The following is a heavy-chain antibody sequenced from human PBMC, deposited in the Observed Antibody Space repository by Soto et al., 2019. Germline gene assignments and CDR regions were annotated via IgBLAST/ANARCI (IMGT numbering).Heavy chain of an antibody. D-gene: IGHD3-3*01. CDR1: GDSVSTTTTS. CDR3: ARAGVTVFGMVSYFDY. Sequence: SQTGSLTFAISGDSVSTTTTSWNWIRQSPSRVLEWLGRTFYRSKWYHDYVVSVKSRITISADTSKNQFALQLSSVTPDDTAVYSCARAGVTVFGMVSYFDYWGPGT. J-gene: IGHJ4*02. CDR2: TFYRSKWYH. V-gene: IGHV6-1*01.